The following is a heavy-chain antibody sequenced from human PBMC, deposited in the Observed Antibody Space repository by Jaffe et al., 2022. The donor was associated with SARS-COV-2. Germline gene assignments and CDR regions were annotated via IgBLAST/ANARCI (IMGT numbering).Heavy chain of an antibody. Sequence: EVQLVESGGGLVQPGRSLRLSCAASGFTFDDYAMHWVRQAPGKGLEWVSGISWNSGSIGYADSVKGRFTISRDNAKNSLYLQMNSLRAEDTALYYCAKDKGGRIQLPYSIWGQGTMVTVSS. CDR3: AKDKGGRIQLPYSI. CDR2: ISWNSGSI. V-gene: IGHV3-9*01. J-gene: IGHJ3*02. CDR1: GFTFDDYA. D-gene: IGHD5-18*01.